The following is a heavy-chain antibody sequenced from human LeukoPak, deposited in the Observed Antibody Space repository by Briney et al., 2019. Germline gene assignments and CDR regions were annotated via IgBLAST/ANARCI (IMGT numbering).Heavy chain of an antibody. V-gene: IGHV3-21*01. CDR1: GFTFSSYS. CDR3: ATSVSSPYDSSGYYSPVSWFDP. CDR2: ISSSSSYI. D-gene: IGHD3-22*01. J-gene: IGHJ5*02. Sequence: GSLRLSCAASGFTFSSYSMNWVRQAPGKGLEWVSSISSSSSYIYYADLVKGRFTISRDNAKNSLYLQMNSLRAEDTAVYYCATSVSSPYDSSGYYSPVSWFDPWGQGTLVTVSS.